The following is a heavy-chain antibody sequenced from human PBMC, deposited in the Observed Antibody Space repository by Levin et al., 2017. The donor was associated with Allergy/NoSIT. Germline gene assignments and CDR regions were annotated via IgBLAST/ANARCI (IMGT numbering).Heavy chain of an antibody. CDR1: GLTFSSYA. Sequence: GGSLRLSCAASGLTFSSYAMSWVRQAPGKGLEWVSSIRTRESSTYYTDSVKGRFTISRDNSKNTVYLQMNSLRAEDTAVYYCAKGGCIGGSCYSRAFDCWGQGTMLTVSS. V-gene: IGHV3-23*01. D-gene: IGHD2-15*01. CDR3: AKGGCIGGSCYSRAFDC. J-gene: IGHJ3*01. CDR2: IRTRESST.